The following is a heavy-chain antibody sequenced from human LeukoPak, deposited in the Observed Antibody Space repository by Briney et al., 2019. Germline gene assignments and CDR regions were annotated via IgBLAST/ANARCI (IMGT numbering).Heavy chain of an antibody. CDR1: GYPFTGYH. V-gene: IGHV1-2*02. J-gene: IGHJ6*02. CDR3: ARDQSIAARGYYYYGMDV. CDR2: INPHSGAT. D-gene: IGHD6-6*01. Sequence: ASVKVSCKASGYPFTGYHLHWVRQAPGQGLEWMGWINPHSGATNYAQKFQGGVSMTGDTSITTAYLELSSLTSDDTAVYYCARDQSIAARGYYYYGMDVWGQGTTVTVSS.